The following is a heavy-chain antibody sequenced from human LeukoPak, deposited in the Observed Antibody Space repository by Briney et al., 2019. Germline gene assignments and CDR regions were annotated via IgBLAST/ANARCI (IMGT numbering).Heavy chain of an antibody. V-gene: IGHV3-53*01. CDR3: ARDPAS. CDR2: IYSGGRT. J-gene: IGHJ4*02. CDR1: GGSFSGYY. Sequence: ETLSLTCAVYGGSFSGYYWSWIRQPPGKGLEWVSIIYSGGRTDYADSVKGRFTISRDNSKNTVYLQMNSLRVEDTAVYYCARDPASWGQGTLVTVSS.